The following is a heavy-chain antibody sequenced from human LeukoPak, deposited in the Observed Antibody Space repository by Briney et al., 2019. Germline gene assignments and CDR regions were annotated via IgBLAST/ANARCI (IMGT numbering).Heavy chain of an antibody. CDR2: IHPRRVDT. V-gene: IGHV1-46*01. D-gene: IGHD3-22*01. CDR1: GYSFTAFY. J-gene: IGHJ4*02. Sequence: RWASVKVSCKTSGYSFTAFYIHWVRNPPPPGHERMGSIHPRRVDTNYAQKFQGRVTVTREKSTSTVCMELSSLRSEDTAVYYCARAERITVLVALLFDYWGQGTLVTVSS. CDR3: ARAERITVLVALLFDY.